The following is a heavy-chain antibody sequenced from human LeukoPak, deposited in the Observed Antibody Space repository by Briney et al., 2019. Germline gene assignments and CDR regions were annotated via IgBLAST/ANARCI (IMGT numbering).Heavy chain of an antibody. J-gene: IGHJ4*02. CDR2: ISGSGGGT. CDR3: AKEMSSDSGSWNGYFDY. CDR1: GFTFITYA. Sequence: PGESLRLSCAASGFTFITYAMNWVRQAPGKGLEWVSGISGSGGGTFYADSVKGRFTISRDNSKDTAYLQMNSLRAEDTAVYYCAKEMSSDSGSWNGYFDYWGQGTLVTVSS. V-gene: IGHV3-23*01. D-gene: IGHD1-26*01.